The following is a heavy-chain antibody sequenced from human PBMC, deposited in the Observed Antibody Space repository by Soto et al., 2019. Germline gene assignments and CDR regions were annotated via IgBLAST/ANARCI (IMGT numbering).Heavy chain of an antibody. Sequence: ASVKVSCKASGYTFTSYAMHWVRQAPGQRLEWMGWINAGNGNTKYSQKFQGRVTITRDTSASTAYMELSSLRSEDTAVYYCARGVATYYFDDWGQGTLVIVSS. CDR2: INAGNGNT. CDR3: ARGVATYYFDD. V-gene: IGHV1-3*01. D-gene: IGHD2-15*01. CDR1: GYTFTSYA. J-gene: IGHJ4*02.